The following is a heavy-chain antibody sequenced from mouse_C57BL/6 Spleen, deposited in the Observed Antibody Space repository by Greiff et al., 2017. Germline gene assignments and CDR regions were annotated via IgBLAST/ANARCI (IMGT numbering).Heavy chain of an antibody. V-gene: IGHV6-3*01. Sequence: GGSMKLSCVASGFTFSNYWMNWVRQSPEKGLEWVAQIRLKSDNYATHYAESVKGRFTISRDDSKSSVYLQMNNLRAEDTGIYYCSLTTVEAWFAYWGQGTLVTVSA. CDR2: IRLKSDNYAT. CDR1: GFTFSNYW. D-gene: IGHD1-1*01. J-gene: IGHJ3*01. CDR3: SLTTVEAWFAY.